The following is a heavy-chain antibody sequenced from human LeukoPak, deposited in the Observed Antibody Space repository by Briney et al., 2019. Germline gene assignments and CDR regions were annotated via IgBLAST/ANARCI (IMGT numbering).Heavy chain of an antibody. J-gene: IGHJ5*02. Sequence: ASVKVSCKASGYTFTGYYMHWVRQAPGQGLEWMGWINPNSGGTNYAQKFQGRVTMTRDTSISTAYMELSRPRSDDTAVYYCARDPNYVWGSYRLKNWFDPWGQGTLVTVSS. D-gene: IGHD3-16*02. V-gene: IGHV1-2*02. CDR2: INPNSGGT. CDR3: ARDPNYVWGSYRLKNWFDP. CDR1: GYTFTGYY.